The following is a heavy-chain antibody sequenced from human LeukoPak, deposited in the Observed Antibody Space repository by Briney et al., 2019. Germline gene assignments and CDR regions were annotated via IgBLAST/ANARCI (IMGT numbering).Heavy chain of an antibody. Sequence: GGSLRLSCAASGFTFNDYGLHWVRQAPGKGLEWVAVIWYDGSNKYYADSVKGRFTISRDNSKNTVCPQMNSLRAEDTALYYCARDYCSSTSCYDYWGQGTMVTVSS. V-gene: IGHV3-33*01. CDR2: IWYDGSNK. J-gene: IGHJ4*02. CDR1: GFTFNDYG. D-gene: IGHD2-2*01. CDR3: ARDYCSSTSCYDY.